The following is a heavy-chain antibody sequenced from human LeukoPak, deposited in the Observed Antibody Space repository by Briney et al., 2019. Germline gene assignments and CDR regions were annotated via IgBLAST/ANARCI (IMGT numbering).Heavy chain of an antibody. Sequence: SETLSLTCAVYGGSFSGYYWSWIRQPPGKGLEWIGQIYYGGSTNYNPSLKSRVTLSLDTSKNHFSLKVTSVTAADTAVYYRARRLSGSYSFDSWGQGTLVTVSS. J-gene: IGHJ4*02. CDR3: ARRLSGSYSFDS. D-gene: IGHD1-26*01. CDR1: GGSFSGYY. V-gene: IGHV4-34*01. CDR2: IYYGGST.